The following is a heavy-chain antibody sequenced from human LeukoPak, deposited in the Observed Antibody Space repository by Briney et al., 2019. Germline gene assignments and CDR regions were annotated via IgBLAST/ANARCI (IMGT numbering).Heavy chain of an antibody. CDR1: GFTFSSYS. J-gene: IGHJ6*03. D-gene: IGHD6-13*01. CDR2: ISSSSSYI. V-gene: IGHV3-21*01. CDR3: ARDDSSSWYSYYMDV. Sequence: PGGSLRLSCAASGFTFSSYSMNWVRQAPGKGLEWVSSISSSSSYIYYADSVKGRFTISRDNAKNSLYLQMNSLRAEDTAVYYCARDDSSSWYSYYMDVWGKGTTVTISS.